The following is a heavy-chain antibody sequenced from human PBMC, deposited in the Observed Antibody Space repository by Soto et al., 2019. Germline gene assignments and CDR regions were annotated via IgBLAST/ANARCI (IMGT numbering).Heavy chain of an antibody. CDR1: GFSLSASGAS. V-gene: IGHV2-5*01. J-gene: IGHJ5*02. D-gene: IGHD3-10*02. Sequence: SGPTLVNPTQTLRLTCAFSGFSLSASGASVGWIRQPPGKALEWLAHIYWNDDKRYSPSLRSRLTISKDTSKNQVVLTFTNMDPADTDTYYCVHRLDVPGLAFDPWGQRTLVTVSS. CDR2: IYWNDDK. CDR3: VHRLDVPGLAFDP.